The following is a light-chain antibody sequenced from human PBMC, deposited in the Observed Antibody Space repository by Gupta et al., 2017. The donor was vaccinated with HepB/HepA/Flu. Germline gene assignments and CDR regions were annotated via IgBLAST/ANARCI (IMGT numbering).Light chain of an antibody. CDR3: QQYDRYSLT. CDR1: QSITSW. CDR2: KTS. Sequence: DIQLTQSPSTLSASVGARVTITCRASQSITSWLAWYQQKPGTAPKLLIYKTSNLESGVPSRFSGRRSGTEFTLTISSLQPDDFATYYCQQYDRYSLTFGQGTKVEVK. J-gene: IGKJ1*01. V-gene: IGKV1-5*03.